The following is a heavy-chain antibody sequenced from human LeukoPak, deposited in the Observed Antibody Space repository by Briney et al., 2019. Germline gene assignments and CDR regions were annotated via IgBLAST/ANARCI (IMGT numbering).Heavy chain of an antibody. CDR3: ARGGWQWLVRGFDY. D-gene: IGHD6-19*01. Sequence: GGSLRLSCAASGFTVSSNYMSWVRQAPGKGLEWVSVIYSGGSTYYADSVKGRFTISRDKSKNTLYLQMNSLRAEDTAVYYCARGGWQWLVRGFDYWGQGTLVTVSS. CDR2: IYSGGST. J-gene: IGHJ4*02. CDR1: GFTVSSNY. V-gene: IGHV3-66*01.